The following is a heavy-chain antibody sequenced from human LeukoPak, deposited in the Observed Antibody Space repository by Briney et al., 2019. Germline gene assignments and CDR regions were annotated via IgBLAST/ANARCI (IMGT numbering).Heavy chain of an antibody. CDR2: IYSGGST. CDR1: GFTVSSNY. J-gene: IGHJ4*02. D-gene: IGHD3-16*02. Sequence: PGGSLRLSCAASGFTVSSNYMSWVRQAPGKGLEWVSVIYSGGSTYYADSVKGRFTISRDNSKSILYLQINSLRPEDTAVYYCAKDPGNYDYIWGSFRYNGYYFDSWGQGTQVTVSS. V-gene: IGHV3-53*05. CDR3: AKDPGNYDYIWGSFRYNGYYFDS.